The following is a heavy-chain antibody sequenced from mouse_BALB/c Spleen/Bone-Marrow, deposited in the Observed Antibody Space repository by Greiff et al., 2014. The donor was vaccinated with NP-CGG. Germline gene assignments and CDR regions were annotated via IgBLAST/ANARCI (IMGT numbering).Heavy chain of an antibody. CDR1: GFTFSNYA. V-gene: IGHV5-9-3*01. CDR2: VSSGGSFT. Sequence: VQLKESGGGLVSPGGSLKLSCAASGFTFSNYATSWVRQTPEKRLEWVATVSSGGSFTYYPDSVKGRFTISRDSAKNTLYLQMSSLRSEDTAMYYCARHGDNYVFDYWGQGTTLTVSS. J-gene: IGHJ2*01. CDR3: ARHGDNYVFDY. D-gene: IGHD1-3*01.